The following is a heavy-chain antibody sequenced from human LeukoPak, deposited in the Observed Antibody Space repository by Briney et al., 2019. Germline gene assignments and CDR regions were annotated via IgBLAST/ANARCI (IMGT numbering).Heavy chain of an antibody. D-gene: IGHD3-10*01. J-gene: IGHJ4*02. Sequence: SETLSLTCTVSGGSISDSIYYWGWIRQPPGKGLEWIGSIYYSRTTYYSPTLESRVTISVDTSNNQVSLNLNSVTAADTAIYFCARGGFYGHPFDFGSQGTLVTVSS. CDR3: ARGGFYGHPFDF. V-gene: IGHV4-39*07. CDR1: GGSISDSIYY. CDR2: IYYSRTT.